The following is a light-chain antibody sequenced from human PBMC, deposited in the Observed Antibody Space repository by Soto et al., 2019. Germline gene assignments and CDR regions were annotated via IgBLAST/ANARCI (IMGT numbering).Light chain of an antibody. CDR2: EVT. CDR1: SNDIGGYKY. CDR3: SSFTNSGTLYV. J-gene: IGLJ1*01. V-gene: IGLV2-14*01. Sequence: QSVLTQPASVSGSPGQSITISCTGTSNDIGGYKYVSWYQQHPGKVPKLMIYEVTYRPSGVSDRFSGSESGNTASLTVSGLQAEDEADYYCSSFTNSGTLYVFGSGTKVTVL.